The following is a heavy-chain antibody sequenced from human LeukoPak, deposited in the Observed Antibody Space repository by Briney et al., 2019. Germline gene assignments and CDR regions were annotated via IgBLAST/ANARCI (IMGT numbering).Heavy chain of an antibody. CDR2: IHSSGST. Sequence: PSDTLSLTCTVSGGSLSGHFWSWFRRPPGKGLENIGYIHSSGSTNYNPSYKSRVIVSLEMSKNQFSLSLSSVTAADTAVYYCARDPGDTDWYNFDFWGQGILVTVSS. J-gene: IGHJ4*02. D-gene: IGHD3-9*01. V-gene: IGHV4-59*11. CDR3: ARDPGDTDWYNFDF. CDR1: GGSLSGHF.